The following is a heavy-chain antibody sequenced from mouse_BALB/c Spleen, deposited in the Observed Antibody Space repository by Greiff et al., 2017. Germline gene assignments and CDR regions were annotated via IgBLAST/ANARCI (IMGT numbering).Heavy chain of an antibody. V-gene: IGHV1S137*01. CDR3: ARGATYDGYYYFDY. J-gene: IGHJ2*01. Sequence: QVQLKEAGAELVRPGVSVKISCQGSGYTFTDYAMPWGKQSHAKSLEWIGVISTYYGDASYNQKFKGKATMTVDKSSSTAYMELARLTSEDSAIYYCARGATYDGYYYFDYWGQGTTLTVSS. D-gene: IGHD2-3*01. CDR2: ISTYYGDA. CDR1: GYTFTDYA.